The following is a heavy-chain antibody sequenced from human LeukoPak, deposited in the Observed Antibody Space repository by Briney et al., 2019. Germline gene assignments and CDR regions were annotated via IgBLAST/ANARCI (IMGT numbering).Heavy chain of an antibody. V-gene: IGHV4-39*07. CDR1: GASVSTTDYY. CDR3: ARVVPAATYFDY. D-gene: IGHD2-2*01. J-gene: IGHJ4*02. CDR2: VLYSGTI. Sequence: SETLSLTCTVSGASVSTTDYYWGWIRQPPGKGLEWIGSVLYSGTISYNPSLKSRVSLSIDTSKNQLSLKLSSVTAADTAVYYCARVVPAATYFDYWGQGTLVTVSS.